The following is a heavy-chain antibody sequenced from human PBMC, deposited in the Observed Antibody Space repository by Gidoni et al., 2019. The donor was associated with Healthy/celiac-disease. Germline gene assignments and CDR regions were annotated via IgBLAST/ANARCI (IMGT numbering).Heavy chain of an antibody. D-gene: IGHD2-2*01. Sequence: QVQLVQSGAEVKKPGASVKVSCKASGYTFTSDYMHWVRQAPGQGLEWMGIINPSGGSPSYAQKFQGRVTMTRDTSTSTVYMELSSLRSEDTAVYYCARAVVVVPGGEYYFDYWGQGTLVTVSS. J-gene: IGHJ4*02. CDR2: INPSGGSP. CDR3: ARAVVVVPGGEYYFDY. V-gene: IGHV1-46*01. CDR1: GYTFTSDY.